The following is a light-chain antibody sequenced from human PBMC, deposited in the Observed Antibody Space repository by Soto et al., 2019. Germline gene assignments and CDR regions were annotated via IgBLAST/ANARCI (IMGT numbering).Light chain of an antibody. V-gene: IGLV2-8*01. J-gene: IGLJ2*01. CDR2: EVT. CDR3: SSYAGSNNLL. Sequence: QSALTQPPSASGSPGQSVTISCTGASSDVGGYTYVSWYQQHPGKAPKLMIYEVTKRPSGVPDRFSGSTSGNTASLTVSGLQAEDEADYYCSSYAGSNNLLFGGGTKLTDL. CDR1: SSDVGGYTY.